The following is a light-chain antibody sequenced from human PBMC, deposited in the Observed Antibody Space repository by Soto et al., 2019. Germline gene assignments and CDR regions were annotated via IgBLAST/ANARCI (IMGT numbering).Light chain of an antibody. V-gene: IGKV3-15*01. CDR3: QQYNNWPPWT. J-gene: IGKJ1*01. CDR1: QSVSSN. Sequence: IVMTQSPATLSVSPGDTASLSCRASQSVSSNLAWYQQKPGQAPRLLIYGASTRATGIPARFSGSGSGTEFTLTISSLQSEDFAVYYCQQYNNWPPWTFGQGTKVEIK. CDR2: GAS.